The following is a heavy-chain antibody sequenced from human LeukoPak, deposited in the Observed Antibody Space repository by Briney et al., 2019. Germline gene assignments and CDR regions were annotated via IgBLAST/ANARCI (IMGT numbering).Heavy chain of an antibody. CDR2: IKHDGSEK. J-gene: IGHJ5*02. V-gene: IGHV3-7*01. CDR3: ARDSYSPNWFDP. CDR1: GFTFSTSW. Sequence: GGSLRLSCAASGFTFSTSWMSLVRQAPGKGLEWVANIKHDGSEKYYVDSVKGRFTISRDNARNSLYLQMNSLRAEDTAVYYCARDSYSPNWFDPWGQGTLVTVSS. D-gene: IGHD4-11*01.